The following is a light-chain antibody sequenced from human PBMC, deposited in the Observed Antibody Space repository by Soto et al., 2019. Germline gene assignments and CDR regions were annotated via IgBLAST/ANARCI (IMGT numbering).Light chain of an antibody. J-gene: IGLJ2*01. CDR1: NIGNKN. Sequence: SYELTQPLSVSVALGQTARITCGVNNIGNKNVHWYQQRPGQAPVLVIYRDFNRPSGIPERFSGSNSVNTATLTISRAQAGDEADYYCQVWDSGTVVFGGGTKLTVL. CDR2: RDF. V-gene: IGLV3-9*01. CDR3: QVWDSGTVV.